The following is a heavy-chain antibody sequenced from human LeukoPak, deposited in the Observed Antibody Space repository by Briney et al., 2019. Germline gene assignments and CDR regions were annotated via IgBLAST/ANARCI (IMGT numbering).Heavy chain of an antibody. V-gene: IGHV3-21*01. CDR1: GFTFSSYS. CDR2: ISSSSSYI. CDR3: TRGGGSKGTL. J-gene: IGHJ4*02. D-gene: IGHD3-16*01. Sequence: PAGSLRLSCAASGFTFSSYSMNWVRQAPGKGLEWVSSISSSSSYIYYADSVKGRFTISRDNAKNSLYLQMNTLRAEDTAVYYCTRGGGSKGTLWGQGTLVTVSS.